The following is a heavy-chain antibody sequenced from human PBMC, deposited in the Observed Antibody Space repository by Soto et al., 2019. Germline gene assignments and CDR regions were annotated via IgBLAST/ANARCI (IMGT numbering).Heavy chain of an antibody. D-gene: IGHD3-9*01. Sequence: PGGSLRLSCAASGFSLSIYEMNWVRQASGKGLEWVGRIRSKANSYATAYAASVKGRFTISRDDSKNTAYLQMNSLKTEDTAVYYCTRRRDYDILTGYPLNLDAFDIWGQGTMVTVSS. CDR3: TRRRDYDILTGYPLNLDAFDI. CDR1: GFSLSIYE. V-gene: IGHV3-73*01. J-gene: IGHJ3*02. CDR2: IRSKANSYAT.